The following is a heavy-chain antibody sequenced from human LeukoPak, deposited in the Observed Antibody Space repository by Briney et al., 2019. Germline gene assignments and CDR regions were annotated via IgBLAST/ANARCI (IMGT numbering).Heavy chain of an antibody. D-gene: IGHD1-26*01. CDR3: ARGTHGDERELLRNYYFDY. V-gene: IGHV1-18*01. Sequence: ASLKVSCKASGYTFTSYGISWVRQAPGQGLGWMGWISAYNGNTNYAQKLQGRATMTTDTSTSTAYMELRSLRSDDTAVYYCARGTHGDERELLRNYYFDYWGQGTLVTVSS. CDR1: GYTFTSYG. CDR2: ISAYNGNT. J-gene: IGHJ4*02.